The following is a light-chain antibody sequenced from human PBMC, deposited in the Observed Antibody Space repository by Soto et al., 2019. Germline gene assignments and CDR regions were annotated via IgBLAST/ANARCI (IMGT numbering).Light chain of an antibody. Sequence: IVLTQSPATLSLPPGERATLSCRASQSVGSYLAWYQHKPGQAPRLLIYDAYNRVSGIPARFSGSGSGTDFTLTISSLEPEDVGVYYCQQRSNWLTFGGGTKVDIK. CDR2: DAY. V-gene: IGKV3-11*01. CDR3: QQRSNWLT. J-gene: IGKJ4*01. CDR1: QSVGSY.